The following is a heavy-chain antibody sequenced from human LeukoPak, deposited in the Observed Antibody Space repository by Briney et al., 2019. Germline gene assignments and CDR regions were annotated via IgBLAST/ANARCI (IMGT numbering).Heavy chain of an antibody. D-gene: IGHD4-17*01. CDR3: ARLCQVTTCAKFEY. J-gene: IGHJ4*02. CDR2: ISYSGNT. V-gene: IGHV4-39*01. CDR1: GGSLIISNYY. Sequence: SETLSLTCTVSGGSLIISNYYWGWIRQSPGKGLECIGKISYSGNTYYNPSLRSRVHMSVDTSKNQFSLTLSSVTAADTAVYYCARLCQVTTCAKFEYWGQGILVTVSS.